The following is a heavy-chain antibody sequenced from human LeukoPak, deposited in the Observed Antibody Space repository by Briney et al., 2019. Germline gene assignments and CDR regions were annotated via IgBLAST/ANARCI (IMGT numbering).Heavy chain of an antibody. CDR3: ARRGLVGATGFDY. D-gene: IGHD1-26*01. Sequence: PSETLSLTCTLSGGSFSSGDYYWAWIRQPPGKGLEWIASIYYNGSTYYNPSLKSRVTISVDTSKNQLSLKLDSVTAADTAVYYCARRGLVGATGFDYWGQGTLVTVSS. J-gene: IGHJ4*02. CDR1: GGSFSSGDYY. CDR2: IYYNGST. V-gene: IGHV4-39*01.